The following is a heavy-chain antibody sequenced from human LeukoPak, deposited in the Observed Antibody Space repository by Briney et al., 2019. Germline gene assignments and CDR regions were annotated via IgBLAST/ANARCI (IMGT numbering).Heavy chain of an antibody. CDR1: GGTFSSYA. Sequence: ASVKVSCKASGGTFSSYAISWVRQAPGQGLEWMGGIIPIFGTANYAQKFQGRVTITADASTSTAYMELSSLRSADTAVYYCARDLLPAALYFDYWGQGTLVTVSS. J-gene: IGHJ4*02. CDR3: ARDLLPAALYFDY. D-gene: IGHD2-2*01. V-gene: IGHV1-69*01. CDR2: IIPIFGTA.